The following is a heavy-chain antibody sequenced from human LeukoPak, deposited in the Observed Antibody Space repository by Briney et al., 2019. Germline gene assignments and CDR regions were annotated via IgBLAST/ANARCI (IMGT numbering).Heavy chain of an antibody. CDR2: IIPIFGTA. V-gene: IGHV1-69*05. D-gene: IGHD2-2*02. CDR3: VPYCSSTSCYTGP. CDR1: GGTFSSYA. Sequence: SVKVSCKASGGTFSSYAISWVRQAPGQGLEWMGRIIPIFGTANYAQKFQGRVTITTDESTSTAYMELSSLRSEDTAVYYCVPYCSSTSCYTGPWGQGTLVTVSS. J-gene: IGHJ5*02.